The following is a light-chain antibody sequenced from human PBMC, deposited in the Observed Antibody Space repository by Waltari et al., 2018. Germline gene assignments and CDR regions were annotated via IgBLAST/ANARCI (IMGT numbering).Light chain of an antibody. V-gene: IGLV1-44*01. CDR2: SNT. CDR3: AAWDDSLNGVI. CDR1: SSNIGSNS. Sequence: QSVLTQPPSASGTPGQRVTISCSGSSSNIGSNSINWYQQLPGTAPRLLIYSNTQRPSGVPDRFSGSKSGTSASLAISGLQSEDDADYYCAAWDDSLNGVIFGGGTKLTVL. J-gene: IGLJ2*01.